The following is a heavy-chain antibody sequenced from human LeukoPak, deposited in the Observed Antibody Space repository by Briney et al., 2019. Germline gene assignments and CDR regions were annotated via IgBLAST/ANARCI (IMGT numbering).Heavy chain of an antibody. V-gene: IGHV4-34*01. CDR3: ARVGYEAWREYGDPFDC. J-gene: IGHJ4*02. CDR2: INHSGST. Sequence: IPSETLSLTCAVYGGSFSGYYWSWIRQPPGKGLEWIGEINHSGSTNYNPSLKSRVTISVDTSKNQFSLKLSSVTAADTAVYYCARVGYEAWREYGDPFDCWGQGTLVTVSS. D-gene: IGHD4-17*01. CDR1: GGSFSGYY.